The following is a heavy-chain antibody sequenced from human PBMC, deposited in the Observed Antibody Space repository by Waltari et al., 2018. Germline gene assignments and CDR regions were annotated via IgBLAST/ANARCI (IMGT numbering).Heavy chain of an antibody. CDR3: ARGRRIVVHFDY. V-gene: IGHV4-34*01. J-gene: IGHJ4*02. CDR1: GGSFSGYY. D-gene: IGHD3-22*01. Sequence: QVQLQQWGAGLLKPSETLSLTCAVYGGSFSGYYWSWIRKPPGKGLEWIGEINHSGSTNYNPSLKSRVTISVDTSKNQFSLKLSSVTAADTAVYYCARGRRIVVHFDYWGQGTLVTVSS. CDR2: INHSGST.